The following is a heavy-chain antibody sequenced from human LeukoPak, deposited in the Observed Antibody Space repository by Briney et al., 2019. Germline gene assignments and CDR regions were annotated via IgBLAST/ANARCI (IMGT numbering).Heavy chain of an antibody. CDR2: IHDTGST. V-gene: IGHV4-4*02. Sequence: PSGTLSLTCTVSGGSLSRSNWWSWVRQPPGKGLEWIGEIHDTGSTNYNPPLKSRVTMSLDKSKNQFSLNLNSVTAADTAVYYCATYYDILSGYTFDYWGQGTLVAVSS. D-gene: IGHD3-9*01. CDR3: ATYYDILSGYTFDY. J-gene: IGHJ4*02. CDR1: GGSLSRSNW.